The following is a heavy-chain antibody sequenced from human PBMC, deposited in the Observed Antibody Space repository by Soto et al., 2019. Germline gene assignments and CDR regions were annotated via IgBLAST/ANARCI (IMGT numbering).Heavy chain of an antibody. V-gene: IGHV3-23*01. J-gene: IGHJ4*02. CDR1: GFPFNNA. CDR3: AKSGSYSGGYFTH. D-gene: IGHD1-26*01. Sequence: PGGSLRLSCAASGFPFNNAMNWARQAPGKGLEWVSSISGGADTTYYADSVKGRFTISRDNSKNTLDLQMNSLRVEDTAVYYCAKSGSYSGGYFTHWGQGVLVTVSS. CDR2: ISGGADTT.